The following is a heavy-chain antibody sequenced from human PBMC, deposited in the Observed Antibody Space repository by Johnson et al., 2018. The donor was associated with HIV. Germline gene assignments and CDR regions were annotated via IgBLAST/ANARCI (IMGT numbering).Heavy chain of an antibody. J-gene: IGHJ3*02. V-gene: IGHV3-11*04. CDR1: GFTFSDYY. D-gene: IGHD2-15*01. CDR2: IRTSGSTI. CDR3: ARSKDCSGGSCPDGFDI. Sequence: QVLLVESGGGLVKPGGSLRLSCIASGFTFSDYYMSWIRQAPGKGLEWVSYIRTSGSTIYSADSVQGRFTISRDNAKNSLYLQMNSLRAEDTAVYYCARSKDCSGGSCPDGFDIWGQGTMVIVSS.